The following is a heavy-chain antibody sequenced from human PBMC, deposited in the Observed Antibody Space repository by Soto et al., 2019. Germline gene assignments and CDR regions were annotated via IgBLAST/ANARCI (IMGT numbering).Heavy chain of an antibody. J-gene: IGHJ5*02. CDR3: ARVGQLNWFDP. V-gene: IGHV4-59*01. Sequence: LSLTCTVSGGSISSYYWSWIRQPPGKGLEWIGYIYYSGSTNYNPSLKSRVTISVDTSKNQFSLKLSSVTAADTAVYYCARVGQLNWFDPWGQGTLVTVSS. CDR1: GGSISSYY. D-gene: IGHD2-2*01. CDR2: IYYSGST.